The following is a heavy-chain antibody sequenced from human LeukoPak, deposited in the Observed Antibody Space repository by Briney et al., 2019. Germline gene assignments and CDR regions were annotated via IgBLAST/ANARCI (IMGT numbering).Heavy chain of an antibody. CDR2: IFPILGIA. CDR3: ARGSGGYHPLYFDY. Sequence: SVKVSCKASGGTFSSYAISWVRQAPGQGLEWMGRIFPILGIANYAQKFQGRVTITADKSTSTAYLELSSLRSEDTAVYYCARGSGGYHPLYFDYWGQGTLVTVSS. CDR1: GGTFSSYA. V-gene: IGHV1-69*04. J-gene: IGHJ4*02. D-gene: IGHD1-26*01.